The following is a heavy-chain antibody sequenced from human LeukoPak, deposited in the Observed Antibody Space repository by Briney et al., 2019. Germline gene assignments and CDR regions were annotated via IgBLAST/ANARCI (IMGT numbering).Heavy chain of an antibody. D-gene: IGHD6-19*01. Sequence: GGPLRLSCSASGFTFSSYAMHWVRQAPGKGLEYVSAISSNGGSTYYADSVKGRFTISRDNSKNTLYLQMSSLRAEDTAVYYCVKDGGIAVAGTSDYWGQGTLVTVSS. CDR2: ISSNGGST. J-gene: IGHJ4*02. V-gene: IGHV3-64D*06. CDR3: VKDGGIAVAGTSDY. CDR1: GFTFSSYA.